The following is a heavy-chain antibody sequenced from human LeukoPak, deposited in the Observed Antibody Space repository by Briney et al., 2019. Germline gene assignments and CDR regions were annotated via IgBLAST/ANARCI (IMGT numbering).Heavy chain of an antibody. CDR3: VPTYFSDSSTFYPDY. D-gene: IGHD3-22*01. V-gene: IGHV3-73*01. J-gene: IGHJ4*02. Sequence: GGSLRLSCAAFGFTFSDSAMHWVRQASGKGLERVGRVRKKADNYATAYAASVKGRFTISRDDSKNTAYLQMNSLKTEDTAVYYCVPTYFSDSSTFYPDYWGQGTLVTVSP. CDR2: VRKKADNYAT. CDR1: GFTFSDSA.